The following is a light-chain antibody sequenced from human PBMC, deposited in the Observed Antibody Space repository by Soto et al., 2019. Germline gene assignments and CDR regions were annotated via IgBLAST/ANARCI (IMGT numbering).Light chain of an antibody. CDR3: QQYNSDWT. J-gene: IGKJ1*01. CDR1: QTISSW. V-gene: IGKV1-5*01. CDR2: DAS. Sequence: DIQMTQSPSTLSASVGDRVTITCRASQTISSWLAWYQQKPGKAPKLLIYDASTLESGVPSRFSGSGSGTQFTLTVSSLQPEDSATYYCQQYNSDWTFGQGTRVDIK.